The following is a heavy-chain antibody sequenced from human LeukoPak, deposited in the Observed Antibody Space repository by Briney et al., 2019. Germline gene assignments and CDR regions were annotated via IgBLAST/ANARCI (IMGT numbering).Heavy chain of an antibody. CDR1: GGSLSGYY. CDR3: ARVQAGVGPGH. V-gene: IGHV4-34*01. D-gene: IGHD1-26*01. J-gene: IGHJ4*02. Sequence: SETLSLTCAVYGGSLSGYYWSWIRQPPGKGLEWIGEINHSGTTTYNPSLESRVTISVDTSKNQFSLKLTSVTAADTAAYYCARVQAGVGPGHWGQGTLVTVSS. CDR2: INHSGTT.